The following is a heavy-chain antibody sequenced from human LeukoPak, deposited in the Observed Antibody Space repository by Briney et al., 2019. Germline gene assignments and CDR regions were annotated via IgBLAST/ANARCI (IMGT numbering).Heavy chain of an antibody. Sequence: SETLSLTCAVYGGSFSGYYWSWIRQPPGKGLEWIGEINHSGSTNYNPSLKSRVTISVDTSKNQFSLKLSSVTAADTAVYYCARGSGSYEPIDYWGQGTLVTVSS. CDR1: GGSFSGYY. CDR2: INHSGST. D-gene: IGHD1-26*01. V-gene: IGHV4-34*01. J-gene: IGHJ4*02. CDR3: ARGSGSYEPIDY.